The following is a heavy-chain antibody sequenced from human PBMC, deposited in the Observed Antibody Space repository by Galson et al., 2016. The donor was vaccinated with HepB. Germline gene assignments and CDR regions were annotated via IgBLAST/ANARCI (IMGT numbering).Heavy chain of an antibody. CDR3: ASQQLWPSFDY. CDR2: IVGSGGTP. CDR1: GFTFSSYV. J-gene: IGHJ4*02. D-gene: IGHD5-18*01. Sequence: SLRLSCAASGFTFSSYVLSCVRQAPGQGLEWVSGIVGSGGTPYYAESVQGRFIVSSDNSKNILHLQMDSLRVEDTAIYYCASQQLWPSFDYWGQGILVTVSS. V-gene: IGHV3-23*01.